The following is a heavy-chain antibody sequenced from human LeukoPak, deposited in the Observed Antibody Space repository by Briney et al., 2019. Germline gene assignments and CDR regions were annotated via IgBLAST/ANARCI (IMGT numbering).Heavy chain of an antibody. V-gene: IGHV4-34*12. D-gene: IGHD3-22*01. CDR2: IVHSGST. CDR1: GGSFSGYS. CDR3: ARTTYDRPRVISD. J-gene: IGHJ4*02. Sequence: SETLSLTCAVSGGSFSGYSWTWIRQPPGQGLEWIGEIVHSGSTNYSPSLKSRVTISADTAKHQFSLQLTSVTAADTAIYYCARTTYDRPRVISDWGRGTLVTISS.